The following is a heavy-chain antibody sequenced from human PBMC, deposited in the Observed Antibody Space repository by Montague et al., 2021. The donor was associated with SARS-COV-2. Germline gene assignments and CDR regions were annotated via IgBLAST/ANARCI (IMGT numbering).Heavy chain of an antibody. CDR1: GGSISSYY. J-gene: IGHJ4*02. D-gene: IGHD3-22*01. CDR3: ARGGGSGYRYYFDY. CDR2: IYYSGRT. Sequence: SETLSLTCTVSGGSISSYYWNWIWQPPGKGTEWIGYIYYSGRTNYNPSLKSRVTISVDTSKNQFSLKLSSVTAADTAVYYCARGGGSGYRYYFDYWGQGSLVTVSS. V-gene: IGHV4-59*01.